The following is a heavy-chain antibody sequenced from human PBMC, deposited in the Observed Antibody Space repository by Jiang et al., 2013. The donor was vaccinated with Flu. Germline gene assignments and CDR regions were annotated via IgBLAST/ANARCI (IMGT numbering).Heavy chain of an antibody. D-gene: IGHD3-22*01. CDR2: IKSDGSST. J-gene: IGHJ4*02. Sequence: QLVESGGGLVQPGGSLRLSCAASGFTVSNNYMSWVRQAPGKGLVWVSRIKSDGSSTSYADSVKGRFTISRDNAKNTLYLQMNSLRAEDTAVYYCAPQSYYFDSSAFRMLDYWGQGTLVTVSS. CDR3: APQSYYFDSSAFRMLDY. CDR1: GFTVSNNY. V-gene: IGHV3-74*02.